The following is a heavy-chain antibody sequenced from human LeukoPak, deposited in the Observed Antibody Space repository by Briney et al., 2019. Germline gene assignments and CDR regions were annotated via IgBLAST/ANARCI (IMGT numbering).Heavy chain of an antibody. V-gene: IGHV3-13*04. J-gene: IGHJ3*02. CDR1: GFSLSSYD. CDR3: ARAARFLHSTGAHAFDI. D-gene: IGHD2-8*02. CDR2: IGIPGDT. Sequence: GGSLRLSCAASGFSLSSYDMHWVCQGTGKGLEWVSGIGIPGDTYYPGSVTGRFTISRENVRNSLYLQMNSLRAGDTAVYYCARAARFLHSTGAHAFDIWGQGTMVTVSS.